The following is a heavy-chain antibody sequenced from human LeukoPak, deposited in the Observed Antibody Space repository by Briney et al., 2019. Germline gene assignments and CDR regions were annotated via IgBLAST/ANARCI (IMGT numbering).Heavy chain of an antibody. CDR2: IYWDDDK. J-gene: IGHJ4*02. CDR3: AHRERDYYGSGSYIF. CDR1: GFSLSTSGVG. V-gene: IGHV2-5*02. D-gene: IGHD3-10*01. Sequence: SGPTLVKPTQTLTLTCTFSGFSLSTSGVGVGWIRQPPGKALEWLALIYWDDDKRYSPSLKGRLTITKDTSKNQVVLTMTNMDPVDTATYYCAHRERDYYGSGSYIFWGQGTLVTVSS.